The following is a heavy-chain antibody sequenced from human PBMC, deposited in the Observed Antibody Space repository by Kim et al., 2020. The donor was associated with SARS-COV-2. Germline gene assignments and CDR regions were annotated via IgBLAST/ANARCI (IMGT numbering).Heavy chain of an antibody. J-gene: IGHJ4*02. V-gene: IGHV3-23*01. CDR2: IDESGGTK. CDR3: AKKALSENYCDY. Sequence: AQDRELGVVAAIDESGGTKNPGDTGTGRFTIYRDNTKNPVYWHMNRLRTEDTAIYYCAKKALSENYCDYWGQGTLVNVSA.